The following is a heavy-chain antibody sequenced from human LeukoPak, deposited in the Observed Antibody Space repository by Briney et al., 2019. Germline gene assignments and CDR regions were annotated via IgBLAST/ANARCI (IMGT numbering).Heavy chain of an antibody. CDR1: GYSFTSDW. V-gene: IGHV5-51*01. J-gene: IGHJ1*01. CDR2: IYPGDSDT. D-gene: IGHD3-10*01. Sequence: GESLQISCQGSGYSFTSDWIAWVRQMPDKGMEWMGIIYPGDSDTRYSPSFQGQVTISADRSLSTAYLQWSSLKASDTAMYYCATYAGTSSKFFHHWGQGTLVTVSS. CDR3: ATYAGTSSKFFHH.